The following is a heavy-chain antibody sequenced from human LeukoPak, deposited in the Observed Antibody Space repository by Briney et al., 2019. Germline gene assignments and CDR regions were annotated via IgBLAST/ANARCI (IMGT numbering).Heavy chain of an antibody. V-gene: IGHV3-21*01. D-gene: IGHD6-19*01. Sequence: PGGSLRLSCEASGFDLSDYSINWVRQAPGKGLEWVSSISSSGTYIYYADSVRGRFTISRDNVKISLYLQMNSLRAEDTAVYYCARFGVPPSIPVAGTGWMMSYMDVWGKGTTVTVSS. J-gene: IGHJ6*03. CDR1: GFDLSDYS. CDR3: ARFGVPPSIPVAGTGWMMSYMDV. CDR2: ISSSGTYI.